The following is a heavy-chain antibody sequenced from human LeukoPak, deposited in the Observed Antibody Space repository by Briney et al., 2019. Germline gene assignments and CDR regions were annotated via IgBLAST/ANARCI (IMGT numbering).Heavy chain of an antibody. CDR3: ASNVGGTGSVLVI. J-gene: IGHJ3*02. CDR1: GSSFTSCW. CDR2: IYPGDSDT. Sequence: GESLKISSKCSGSSFTSCWIGLVHQMPGKGLEWMGIIYPGDSDTRYSPSFQGQVTISADKSISTAYLQWSSLKASDTAMYYCASNVGGTGSVLVICGQGTMVTVSS. V-gene: IGHV5-51*07. D-gene: IGHD3-10*01.